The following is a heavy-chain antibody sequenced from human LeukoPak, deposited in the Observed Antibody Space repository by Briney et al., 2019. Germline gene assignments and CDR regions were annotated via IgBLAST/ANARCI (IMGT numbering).Heavy chain of an antibody. CDR3: ARAYSDSTRKYNWNDCDY. V-gene: IGHV3-30*04. CDR1: GFTFSSYA. D-gene: IGHD1-20*01. Sequence: GGSLRLSCAASGFTFSSYAMHWVRQAPGKGLEWVAVISYDGSNKYYADSVKGRFTISRDNSKNTLYLQMNSLRAEDTAVYYCARAYSDSTRKYNWNDCDYWGQGTLVTVSS. CDR2: ISYDGSNK. J-gene: IGHJ4*02.